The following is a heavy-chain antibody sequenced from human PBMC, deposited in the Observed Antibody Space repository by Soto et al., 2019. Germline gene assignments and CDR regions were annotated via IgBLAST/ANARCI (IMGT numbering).Heavy chain of an antibody. J-gene: IGHJ5*02. D-gene: IGHD2-8*02. CDR2: IIPVSGTA. CDR1: GGTFSSYV. CDR3: ATVDRSVALVGWFDP. V-gene: IGHV1-69*01. Sequence: QVHLEQSGAKVKKPGSSVKVSCKFSGGTFSSYVIIWVRQAPGQGLEWMGGIIPVSGTANYAQKFHGRVTISADAATNTAYMELSSVRFDDTAVYYCATVDRSVALVGWFDPWGQGTLVTVSS.